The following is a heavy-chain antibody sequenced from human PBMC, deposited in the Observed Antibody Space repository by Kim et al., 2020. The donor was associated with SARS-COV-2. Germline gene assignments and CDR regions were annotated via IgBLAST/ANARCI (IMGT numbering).Heavy chain of an antibody. CDR3: AGLDYYGSGKRSFDY. J-gene: IGHJ4*02. Sequence: PSLKSRVTISVDTSKNQFSLKLSSVTAADTAVYYCAGLDYYGSGKRSFDYWGQGTLVTVSS. D-gene: IGHD3-10*01. V-gene: IGHV4-39*01.